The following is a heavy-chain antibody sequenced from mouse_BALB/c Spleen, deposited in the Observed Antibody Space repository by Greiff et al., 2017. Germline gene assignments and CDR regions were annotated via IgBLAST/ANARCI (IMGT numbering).Heavy chain of an antibody. CDR1: GFTFSSYG. CDR2: ISSGGSYT. Sequence: EVMLVESGGDLVKPGGSLKLSCAASGFTFSSYGTSWVRQTPDKRLEWVATISSGGSYTYYPDSVKGRFTISRDNPKNTLYLQMSSLKSEDTAMYYCARGYDGAMDYWGQGTSVTVSS. D-gene: IGHD2-14*01. V-gene: IGHV5-6*01. J-gene: IGHJ4*01. CDR3: ARGYDGAMDY.